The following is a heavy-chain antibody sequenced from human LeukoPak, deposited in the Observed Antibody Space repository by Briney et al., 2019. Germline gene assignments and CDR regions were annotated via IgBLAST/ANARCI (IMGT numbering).Heavy chain of an antibody. V-gene: IGHV4-59*01. CDR1: GGALSSYY. J-gene: IGHJ6*02. Sequence: SETLSLTCTVSGGALSSYYRGWIRQPAGKRLEWIGHIYYSGSTNYNPSLKSRVTISVDTSKNQCSLKLSSVTAADTAVYCCVVWVGELSVHTGMDVWGQGTTVTVSS. CDR2: IYYSGST. D-gene: IGHD3-10*01. CDR3: VVWVGELSVHTGMDV.